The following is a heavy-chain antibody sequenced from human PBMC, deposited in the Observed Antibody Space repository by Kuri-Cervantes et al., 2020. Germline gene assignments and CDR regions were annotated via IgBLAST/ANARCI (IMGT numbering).Heavy chain of an antibody. CDR1: GDSISTYY. V-gene: IGHV4-59*01. Sequence: SETLSLTCAVSGDSISTYYWSWIRQPPGKGLEWIGYIYNSGSTKYNPSLKSRVTISVDTSKNQFSLKLSSVTAADTAVYYCARVFIAARKPPFYYMDVWGKGTTVTVSS. CDR3: ARVFIAARKPPFYYMDV. J-gene: IGHJ6*03. D-gene: IGHD6-6*01. CDR2: IYNSGST.